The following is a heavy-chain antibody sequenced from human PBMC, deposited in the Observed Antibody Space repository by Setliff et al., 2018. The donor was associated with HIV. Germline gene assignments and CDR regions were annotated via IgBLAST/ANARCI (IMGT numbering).Heavy chain of an antibody. V-gene: IGHV3-49*02. J-gene: IGHJ4*02. D-gene: IGHD6-6*01. Sequence: GGSLRLSCRTSGFIFRHYCMSWVRQAPGKGLEWVGFIRSQAFGATTEYAESVKGRFTISRDNAKNSLLLKRNSLRAEDTAVYYCARGHYSSSSGWGQGTLVTVSS. CDR2: IRSQAFGATT. CDR3: ARGHYSSSSG. CDR1: GFIFRHYC.